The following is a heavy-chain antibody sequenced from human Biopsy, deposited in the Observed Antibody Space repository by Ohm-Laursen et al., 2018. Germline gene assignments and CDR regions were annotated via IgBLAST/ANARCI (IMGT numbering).Heavy chain of an antibody. V-gene: IGHV3-72*01. CDR1: GFTFTDHY. CDR3: VRGANGFDY. D-gene: IGHD1-1*01. Sequence: SLRLSCAGSGFTFTDHYKDWVRQPPGRGLEWDGSARNKSNSYIIEYATSLRGIFSISRDDSKSSLYLQMNSLRTGETAVYYCVRGANGFDYWGQGTLVTVSS. CDR2: ARNKSNSYII. J-gene: IGHJ4*02.